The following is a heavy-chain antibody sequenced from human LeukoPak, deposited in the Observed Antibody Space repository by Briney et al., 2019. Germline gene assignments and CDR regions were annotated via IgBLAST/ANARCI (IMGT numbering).Heavy chain of an antibody. CDR2: IYSDGST. CDR1: GFTVSSNY. Sequence: GGSLRLSCAASGFTVSSNYMSWVRQAPGKGLEWVSIIYSDGSTYYADSVKGRFTISRDNSKNTLYLQMNSLRVEDTAVYYCAKDYYGSGRLATFDYWGQGALVTVSS. CDR3: AKDYYGSGRLATFDY. D-gene: IGHD3-10*01. J-gene: IGHJ4*02. V-gene: IGHV3-53*01.